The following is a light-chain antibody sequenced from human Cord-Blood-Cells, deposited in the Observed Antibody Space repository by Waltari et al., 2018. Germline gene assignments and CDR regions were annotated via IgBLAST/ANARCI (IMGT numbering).Light chain of an antibody. J-gene: IGLJ3*02. Sequence: QSALTQPRSVSGSPGQSVTISCTGTSSDVGGYNYVSWYQQHPGKAPKLLIYDVSKRPSGVPERFSGYKSGNTASLTISGLQAEEEADYYCCSYAGSYTNWVFGGGTKLTVL. CDR2: DVS. CDR3: CSYAGSYTNWV. V-gene: IGLV2-11*01. CDR1: SSDVGGYNY.